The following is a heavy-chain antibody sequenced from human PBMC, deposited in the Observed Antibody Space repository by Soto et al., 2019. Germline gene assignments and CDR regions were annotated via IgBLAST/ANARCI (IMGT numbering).Heavy chain of an antibody. CDR2: ISQSGGST. J-gene: IGHJ3*02. V-gene: IGHV3-23*01. CDR3: AKDQGRRVPEWAFDI. Sequence: SGGSLRLSCAASGFTFSSYAMSWVRQAPGKGLEWVSDISQSGGSTYYADSVKGRFTISRDNSKNTLYLQMNSLRAEDTAVYYCAKDQGRRVPEWAFDIWGQGTMVTVSS. CDR1: GFTFSSYA. D-gene: IGHD3-3*01.